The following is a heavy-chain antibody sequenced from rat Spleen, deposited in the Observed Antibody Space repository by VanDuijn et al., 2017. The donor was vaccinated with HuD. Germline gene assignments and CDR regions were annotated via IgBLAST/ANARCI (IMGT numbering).Heavy chain of an antibody. CDR2: IKYDGSST. CDR3: ARQKFITMMVVITSDWYFDF. V-gene: IGHV5-29*01. D-gene: IGHD1-12*02. CDR1: GFTFSRYW. Sequence: EVQLVETGGGLVQPGKSLKLSCVASGFTFSRYWMYWVRQAPGKGLEWVATIKYDGSSTYHRDSVKGRFTISRDNAKSTLYLQMNSLRSEDTATYYCARQKFITMMVVITSDWYFDFWGPGTMVTVSS. J-gene: IGHJ1*01.